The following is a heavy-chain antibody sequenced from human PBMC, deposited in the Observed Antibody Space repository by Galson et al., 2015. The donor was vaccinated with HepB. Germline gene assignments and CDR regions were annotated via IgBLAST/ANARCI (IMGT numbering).Heavy chain of an antibody. D-gene: IGHD6-6*01. CDR3: AKDSSSSITAAFDI. J-gene: IGHJ3*02. Sequence: SLRLSCAASGFTFDDYAMHWVRQAPGKGLEWVSGISWNSGSIGYADSVMGRFTISRDNAKNSLYLQMNSLRAEDTALYYCAKDSSSSITAAFDIWGQGTMVTVSS. CDR2: ISWNSGSI. V-gene: IGHV3-9*01. CDR1: GFTFDDYA.